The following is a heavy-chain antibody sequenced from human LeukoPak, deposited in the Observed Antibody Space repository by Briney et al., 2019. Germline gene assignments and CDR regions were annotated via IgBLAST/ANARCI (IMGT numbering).Heavy chain of an antibody. Sequence: SETLSLTCAVSGYSISSGYYWGWIRQPPGKGLEWIGSTYHSGSTYYNPSLKSRVTISVDTSKNQFSLKLSSVTAADTAVYYCARHVQEAANWFDPWGQGTLVTVSS. CDR3: ARHVQEAANWFDP. J-gene: IGHJ5*02. CDR1: GYSISSGYY. CDR2: TYHSGST. V-gene: IGHV4-38-2*01.